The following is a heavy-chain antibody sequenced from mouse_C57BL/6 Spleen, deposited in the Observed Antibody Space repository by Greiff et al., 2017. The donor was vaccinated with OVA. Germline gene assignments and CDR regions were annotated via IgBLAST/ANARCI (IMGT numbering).Heavy chain of an antibody. J-gene: IGHJ3*01. CDR2: IDPSDSYT. CDR1: GYTFTSYW. Sequence: VQLQQPGAELVMPGASVKLSCKASGYTFTSYWMHWVKQRPGQGLEWIGEIDPSDSYTNYNQKFKGKSTLTVDKSSSTAYMQRSSLTSEDSAVYYCASGDSSVWFAYWGQGTLVTVSA. D-gene: IGHD1-1*01. CDR3: ASGDSSVWFAY. V-gene: IGHV1-69*01.